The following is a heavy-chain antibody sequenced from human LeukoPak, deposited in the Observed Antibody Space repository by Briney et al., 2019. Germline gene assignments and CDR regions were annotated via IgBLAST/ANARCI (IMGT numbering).Heavy chain of an antibody. CDR2: INPNSGGT. Sequence: GASVNVSCKASGYTFTGYYMHWVRQAPGQGLEWMGWINPNSGGTNYAQRFQGRVTMTRDTSISTAYMEQSRLRSDDTAVYYCSRSPHYSNHYYYYMDVWGKGTTVTVSS. V-gene: IGHV1-2*02. D-gene: IGHD4-11*01. CDR1: GYTFTGYY. CDR3: SRSPHYSNHYYYYMDV. J-gene: IGHJ6*03.